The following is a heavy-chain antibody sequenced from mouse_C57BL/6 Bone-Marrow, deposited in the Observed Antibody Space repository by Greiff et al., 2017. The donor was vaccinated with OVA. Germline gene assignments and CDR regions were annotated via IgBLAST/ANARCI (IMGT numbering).Heavy chain of an antibody. Sequence: EVSWGRAVVVIVQPGSSMKLSCTASGFTFSDYYMAWVRQVPEKGLEWVANINYDGSSTYYLDSLKSRFIISRDNAKNILYLQMSSLKSEDTATYYCAREGGYGYDEAWFAYWGQGTLVTVSA. CDR2: INYDGSST. J-gene: IGHJ3*01. V-gene: IGHV5-16*01. D-gene: IGHD2-2*01. CDR3: AREGGYGYDEAWFAY. CDR1: GFTFSDYY.